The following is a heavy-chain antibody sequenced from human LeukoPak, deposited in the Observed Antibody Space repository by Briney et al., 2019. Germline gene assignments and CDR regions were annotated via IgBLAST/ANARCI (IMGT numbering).Heavy chain of an antibody. V-gene: IGHV1-2*04. CDR3: ARAWEPGLYGMDV. D-gene: IGHD1-26*01. Sequence: ASVKVSCKASGYTFTGYYMHWVRQAPGQGLEWMGWINPNSGGTNYAQKFQGWVTMTRDTSISTAYMELSRLRSDDTAVYDYARAWEPGLYGMDVWGQGTTVTVSS. CDR2: INPNSGGT. CDR1: GYTFTGYY. J-gene: IGHJ6*02.